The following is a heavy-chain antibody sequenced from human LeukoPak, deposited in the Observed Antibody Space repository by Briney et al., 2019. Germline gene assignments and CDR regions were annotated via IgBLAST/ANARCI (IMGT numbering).Heavy chain of an antibody. V-gene: IGHV4-39*07. CDR3: ARLQQDSSSWYWWFDP. CDR1: GDSISSSSSY. J-gene: IGHJ5*02. D-gene: IGHD6-13*01. CDR2: IYYSGST. Sequence: TSETLSLTCTVSGDSISSSSSYWGWIRQPPGEGLEWIGSIYYSGSTYYNTSLKSRVTISVDTSKNQFSLRLNSVTAADTAVYYCARLQQDSSSWYWWFDPWGQGTLVTVSS.